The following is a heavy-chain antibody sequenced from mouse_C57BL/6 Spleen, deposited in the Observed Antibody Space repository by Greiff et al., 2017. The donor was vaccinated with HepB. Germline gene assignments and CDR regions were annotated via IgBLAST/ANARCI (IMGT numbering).Heavy chain of an antibody. CDR2: IDPSDSYT. CDR3: AGRDNSNFVAY. D-gene: IGHD2-5*01. Sequence: VQLQQSGAELVMPGASVKLSCKASGYTFTSYWMHWVKQRPGQGLEWIGEIDPSDSYTNYNQKFKGKSTLTVDKSSSTAYMQLSSLTSEDSAVYYCAGRDNSNFVAYWGQGTLVTVSA. CDR1: GYTFTSYW. J-gene: IGHJ3*01. V-gene: IGHV1-69*01.